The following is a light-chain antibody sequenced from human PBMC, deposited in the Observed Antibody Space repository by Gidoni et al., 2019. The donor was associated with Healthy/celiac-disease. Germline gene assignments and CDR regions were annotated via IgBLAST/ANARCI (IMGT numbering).Light chain of an antibody. CDR2: AAS. V-gene: IGKV1-39*01. Sequence: DIQMTQSPSSLSASVGDRVTITFRASQSISSNLYLYQQKPGKDPKLLIYAASSLQSGVPSRFSGSGSGTDFTLTISSLQPEDFATYYCQQSYSTPWTFGQGTKVEIK. CDR3: QQSYSTPWT. J-gene: IGKJ1*01. CDR1: QSISSN.